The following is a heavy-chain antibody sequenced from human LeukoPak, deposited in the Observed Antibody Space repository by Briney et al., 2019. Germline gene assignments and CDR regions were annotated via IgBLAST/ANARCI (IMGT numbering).Heavy chain of an antibody. D-gene: IGHD4-11*01. V-gene: IGHV3-7*01. J-gene: IGHJ3*02. CDR3: ARAYDTVTHPNDAFDI. CDR2: IKQDGSEK. Sequence: GGSLRLSCAASGFTFSSYWMSWVRQAPGKGLEGVANIKQDGSEKYYVDSVKGRFTISRDNAKNSLYLQMNSLRAEDTAVYYCARAYDTVTHPNDAFDIWGQGTMVTVSS. CDR1: GFTFSSYW.